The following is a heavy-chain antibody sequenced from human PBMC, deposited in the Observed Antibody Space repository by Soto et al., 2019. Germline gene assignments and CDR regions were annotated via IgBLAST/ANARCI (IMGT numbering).Heavy chain of an antibody. CDR1: GYTFTSYD. Sequence: GASVKVSCKASGYTFTSYDINWVRQATGQGLEWMGWMNPNSGNTGYAQKFQGRVTMTRNTSISTAYMELGSLRSEDTAVYYCARLSHYDFWSGYPDSFDIWGQGTMVTVSS. CDR3: ARLSHYDFWSGYPDSFDI. CDR2: MNPNSGNT. J-gene: IGHJ3*02. V-gene: IGHV1-8*01. D-gene: IGHD3-3*01.